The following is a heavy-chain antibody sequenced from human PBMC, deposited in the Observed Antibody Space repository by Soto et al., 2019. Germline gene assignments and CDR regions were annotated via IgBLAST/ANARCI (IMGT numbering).Heavy chain of an antibody. CDR2: IYSSGSA. Sequence: ETLSLTCTVSRASIYTYSWTWIRQPAGKGLQWIGHIYSSGSANYSPSPKSRVSMSVDSSKNQISLKLSSVTAADTAVYYCATIVGANDYWGQGTLVTVSS. CDR3: ATIVGANDY. J-gene: IGHJ4*02. CDR1: RASIYTYS. D-gene: IGHD1-26*01. V-gene: IGHV4-4*07.